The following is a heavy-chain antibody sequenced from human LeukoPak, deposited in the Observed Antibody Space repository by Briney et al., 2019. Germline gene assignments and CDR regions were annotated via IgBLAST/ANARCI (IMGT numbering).Heavy chain of an antibody. CDR2: IYTSGST. D-gene: IGHD3-3*01. J-gene: IGHJ4*02. Sequence: SETLSLTCTVSGGSISSYYWSWIRQPAGKGLKWIGRIYTSGSTNYNPSLKSRVTMSVDTSKNQFSLKLSSVTAADTAVYYCARGYYDFWSGYGTLDYWGQGTLVTVSS. V-gene: IGHV4-4*07. CDR1: GGSISSYY. CDR3: ARGYYDFWSGYGTLDY.